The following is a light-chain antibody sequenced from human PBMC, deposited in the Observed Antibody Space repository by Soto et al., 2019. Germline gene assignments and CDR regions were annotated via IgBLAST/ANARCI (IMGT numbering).Light chain of an antibody. CDR1: QSVSNNH. Sequence: PGERATLSCRASQSVSNNHLAWYQQKPGQAPRLLIYDASSRATGIPDRFSGSGSGTDFTLTISRLEPEDFAVYYCQQYGSSRWTFGQGTKVDIK. CDR3: QQYGSSRWT. J-gene: IGKJ1*01. CDR2: DAS. V-gene: IGKV3-20*01.